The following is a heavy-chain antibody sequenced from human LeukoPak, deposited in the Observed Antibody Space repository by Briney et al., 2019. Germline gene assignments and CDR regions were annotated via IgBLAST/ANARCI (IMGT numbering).Heavy chain of an antibody. CDR3: ARAVLGKNYYGMDV. CDR1: GFSFSSYA. V-gene: IGHV3-30-3*01. J-gene: IGHJ6*02. Sequence: GGSLRLPCAASGFSFSSYAMHWVRQAPGKGLEWVAVISYDGSNKYNADSVKGRFSISRVNSKNTLYLQMNSLRAEDTAVYYCARAVLGKNYYGMDVWGQGTTVTVSS. CDR2: ISYDGSNK. D-gene: IGHD1-14*01.